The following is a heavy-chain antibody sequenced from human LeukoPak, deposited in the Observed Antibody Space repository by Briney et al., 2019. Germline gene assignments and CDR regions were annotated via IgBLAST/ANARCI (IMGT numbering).Heavy chain of an antibody. CDR3: AKGGLQGTNYFDY. Sequence: GGSLRLSCAASGVTFSDYAMHWVRQAPGKGLEWLAYIRYDGINKYYAESVKGRFAISRDNSKNTLSLQMNSLTDEDTAVYYCAKGGLQGTNYFDYWGQGTLVTVSS. CDR1: GVTFSDYA. V-gene: IGHV3-30*02. J-gene: IGHJ4*02. CDR2: IRYDGINK. D-gene: IGHD3-10*01.